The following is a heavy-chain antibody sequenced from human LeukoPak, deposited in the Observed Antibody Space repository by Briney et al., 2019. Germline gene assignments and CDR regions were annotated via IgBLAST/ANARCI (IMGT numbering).Heavy chain of an antibody. D-gene: IGHD1-7*01. CDR2: IHTSGST. CDR1: GASISNYY. CDR3: ARYGTPWYVWNYGPSHNWFDP. Sequence: TSETLSLTCTVSGASISNYYWTWIRQPARKGLEWIGRIHTSGSTDYNPTLKSRVTMSIDTPQSQFSLKLTSVTAADAAVYYCARYGTPWYVWNYGPSHNWFDPWGLGTLVIVSS. V-gene: IGHV4-4*07. J-gene: IGHJ5*02.